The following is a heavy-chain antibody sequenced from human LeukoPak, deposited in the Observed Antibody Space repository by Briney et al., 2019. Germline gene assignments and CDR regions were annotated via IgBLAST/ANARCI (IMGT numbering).Heavy chain of an antibody. CDR2: ISGSGGSA. Sequence: PGGSLRLSCAASGFTFTNAWMSWVRQAPGKGLEWVSAISGSGGSAYYADSVKGQFTISRDNSKNTLYLQMNSLRAEDTAVYYCAKSGSSSWYWMLDYWGQGTLVTVSS. J-gene: IGHJ4*02. V-gene: IGHV3-23*01. D-gene: IGHD6-13*01. CDR1: GFTFTNAW. CDR3: AKSGSSSWYWMLDY.